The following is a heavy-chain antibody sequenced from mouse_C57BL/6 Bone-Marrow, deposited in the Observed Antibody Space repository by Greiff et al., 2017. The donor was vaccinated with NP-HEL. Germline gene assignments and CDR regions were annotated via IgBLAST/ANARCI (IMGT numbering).Heavy chain of an antibody. CDR2: IDPSDSYT. CDR3: SRSREWLRRKRDFDY. Sequence: VKLQQPGAELVKPGASVKLSCKASGYTFTSYWMQWVKQRPGQGLEWIGEIDPSDSYTNYNQKFKGKATLTVDTSSSTAYMQLSSLTSEDSAVYYCSRSREWLRRKRDFDYWGQGTTLTVSS. J-gene: IGHJ2*01. CDR1: GYTFTSYW. D-gene: IGHD2-2*01. V-gene: IGHV1-50*01.